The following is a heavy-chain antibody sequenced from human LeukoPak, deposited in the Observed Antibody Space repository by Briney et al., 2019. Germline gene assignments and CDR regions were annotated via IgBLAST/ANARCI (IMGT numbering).Heavy chain of an antibody. J-gene: IGHJ4*02. CDR1: GGSISSGGYS. V-gene: IGHV4-30-2*01. Sequence: SETLSLTCAVSGGSISSGGYSWSWIRQPPGKGLEWIGYIYHSGSTYYNPSLKSRVTISVDRSKNQFSLKLSSVTAADTAVYYCARGRSGHIAPYYFDYWGQGTLVTVSS. D-gene: IGHD2-21*01. CDR2: IYHSGST. CDR3: ARGRSGHIAPYYFDY.